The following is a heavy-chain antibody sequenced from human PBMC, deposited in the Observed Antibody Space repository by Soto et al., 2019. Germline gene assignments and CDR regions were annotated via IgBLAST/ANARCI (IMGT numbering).Heavy chain of an antibody. V-gene: IGHV1-2*02. J-gene: IGHJ5*02. D-gene: IGHD1-20*01. Sequence: ASVKVSCKASGYTFTGYYMHWVRQAPGQGLEWMGWINPNSGGTNYAQKFQGRVTMTRDTSISTAYMELSRLRSDDTAVYYCARGYNWNDVLWFDHWGQGTLVTVSS. CDR1: GYTFTGYY. CDR2: INPNSGGT. CDR3: ARGYNWNDVLWFDH.